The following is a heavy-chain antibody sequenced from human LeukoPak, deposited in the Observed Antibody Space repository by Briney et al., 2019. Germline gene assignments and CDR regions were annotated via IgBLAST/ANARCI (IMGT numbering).Heavy chain of an antibody. D-gene: IGHD6-13*01. CDR1: GYTFNNYA. CDR3: ARVGIAAAGTPDY. CDR2: INTNTGNP. J-gene: IGHJ4*02. Sequence: ASVKVSCKTSGYTFNNYAVNWVRQAPGQGLEWMGWINTNTGNPTYAQGFTGRFVFSLDTSVSTAYLQISSLKAEDTAVYYCARVGIAAAGTPDYWGQGTLVTVSS. V-gene: IGHV7-4-1*02.